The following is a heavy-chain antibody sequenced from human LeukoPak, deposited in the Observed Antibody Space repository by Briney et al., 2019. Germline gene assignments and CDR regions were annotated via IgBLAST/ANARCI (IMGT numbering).Heavy chain of an antibody. D-gene: IGHD3-10*01. CDR1: GGIFSSYG. V-gene: IGHV1-69*13. J-gene: IGHJ4*02. CDR3: AGDTAMLRGLFDY. CDR2: IIPRFGKV. Sequence: SVKVSCKASGGIFSSYGISWVRQAPGQGLEWMGGIIPRFGKVNYAQNFQGRVTITADESTSTAYMELNSLRSEDTAVYYCAGDTAMLRGLFDYWGQGTLVTVSS.